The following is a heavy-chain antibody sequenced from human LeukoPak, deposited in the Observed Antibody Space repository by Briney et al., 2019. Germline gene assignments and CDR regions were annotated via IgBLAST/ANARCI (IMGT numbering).Heavy chain of an antibody. Sequence: PGGSLRLSCAASGFTFSFYSMNWVRQAPGKGLEWVSYISSSSSTIYYADSVKGRFTISRDNAKKSLYLQMNSLRAEDTAVYYCARATGDSGPYFDYWGQGTLVTVSS. D-gene: IGHD7-27*01. CDR2: ISSSSSTI. CDR3: ARATGDSGPYFDY. CDR1: GFTFSFYS. V-gene: IGHV3-48*01. J-gene: IGHJ4*02.